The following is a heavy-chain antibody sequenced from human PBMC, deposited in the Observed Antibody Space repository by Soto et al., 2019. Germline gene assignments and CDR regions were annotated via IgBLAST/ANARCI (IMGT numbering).Heavy chain of an antibody. CDR2: ISSSGSTI. CDR1: GFTFSDYY. J-gene: IGHJ4*02. V-gene: IGHV3-11*01. CDR3: AGDLNFWSGSLGD. Sequence: GGSLRLSCAASGFTFSDYYMSWIRQAPGKGLEGVSYISSSGSTIYYADTVKGRFTISRDNAKNSLYLQMNSLRAEDTAVYYCAGDLNFWSGSLGDWGQGTLVTVSS. D-gene: IGHD3-3*01.